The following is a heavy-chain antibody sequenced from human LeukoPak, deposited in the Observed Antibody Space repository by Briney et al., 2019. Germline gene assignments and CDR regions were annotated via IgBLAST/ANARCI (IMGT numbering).Heavy chain of an antibody. J-gene: IGHJ4*02. CDR2: IYSGGAA. Sequence: GGSLRLSCAASGFTVSSTHMGWVRQAAGQGLEWVSVIYSGGAAYYPDSVKGRFTISRDLSKNTLYLQMNDLRAEDTAVYYCARVAVAYFDYWGQGTLVTVSS. CDR1: GFTVSSTH. D-gene: IGHD6-19*01. V-gene: IGHV3-66*01. CDR3: ARVAVAYFDY.